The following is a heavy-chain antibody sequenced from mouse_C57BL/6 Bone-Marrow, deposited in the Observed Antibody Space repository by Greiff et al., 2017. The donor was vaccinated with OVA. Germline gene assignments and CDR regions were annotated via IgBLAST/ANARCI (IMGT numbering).Heavy chain of an antibody. V-gene: IGHV1-69*01. CDR3: ARGRSPDY. Sequence: QVQLQQPGAELVMPGASVKLSCKASGYTFTIYWMHWVKQRPGQGLEWIGEIDPSDIYTNYNQKFKGKSTLTVDKSSSTAYMQLSSLTSEDSAVYYCARGRSPDYWGQGTTLTVSS. J-gene: IGHJ2*01. CDR1: GYTFTIYW. CDR2: IDPSDIYT.